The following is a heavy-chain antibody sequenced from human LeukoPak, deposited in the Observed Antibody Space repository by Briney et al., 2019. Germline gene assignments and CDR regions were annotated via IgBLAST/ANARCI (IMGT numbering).Heavy chain of an antibody. V-gene: IGHV1-2*02. CDR2: INPNSGGT. D-gene: IGHD2-2*02. Sequence: ASVKVSCKASGYTFTGYYMHWVRQAPGQGLEWMGWINPNSGGTNYAQKFQGRVTMPRDTSISTAYMELSRLRSDDTAVYYCARDRPYCSSTSCYTVADYWGQGTLVTVSS. J-gene: IGHJ4*02. CDR3: ARDRPYCSSTSCYTVADY. CDR1: GYTFTGYY.